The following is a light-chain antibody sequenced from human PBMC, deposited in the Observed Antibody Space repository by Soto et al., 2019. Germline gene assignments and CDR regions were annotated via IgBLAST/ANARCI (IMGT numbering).Light chain of an antibody. V-gene: IGKV1D-8*01. Sequence: VLWMTQSPSLLSASTGDRVTITCRTSQGVSTYVAWYQQKPGKPPKPLIYAASTLHSGVPARFSGSGSGTDFTLTICCLQSEDFATYYCQQYYIFPLAFGGGTKVDIK. CDR1: QGVSTY. J-gene: IGKJ4*01. CDR3: QQYYIFPLA. CDR2: AAS.